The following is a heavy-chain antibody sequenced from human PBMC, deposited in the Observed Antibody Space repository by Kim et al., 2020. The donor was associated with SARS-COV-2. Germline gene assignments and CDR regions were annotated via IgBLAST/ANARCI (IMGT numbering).Heavy chain of an antibody. J-gene: IGHJ4*01. Sequence: NDNPSLKSRVTISIDTSKKQFALKVNSVAAADTAVYYCAISSYAAYYFDDWGHGTLVTVSS. CDR3: AISSYAAYYFDD. D-gene: IGHD6-6*01. V-gene: IGHV4-59*01.